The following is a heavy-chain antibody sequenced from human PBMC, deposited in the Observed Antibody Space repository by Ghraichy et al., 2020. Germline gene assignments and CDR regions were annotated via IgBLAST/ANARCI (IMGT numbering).Heavy chain of an antibody. V-gene: IGHV1-18*01. Sequence: ASVKVSCKASGYTFTSYGISWVRQAPGQGLEWMGWLSAYKGYTNYAQKLQGRVTMTTDTSTSTAYMELRSLRSDDTAVYYCASGPIGCSGGSCYVDYWGQGTLVTVSS. CDR2: LSAYKGYT. J-gene: IGHJ4*02. CDR3: ASGPIGCSGGSCYVDY. CDR1: GYTFTSYG. D-gene: IGHD2-15*01.